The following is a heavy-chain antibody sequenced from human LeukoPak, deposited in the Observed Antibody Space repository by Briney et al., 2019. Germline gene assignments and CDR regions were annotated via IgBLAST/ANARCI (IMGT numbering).Heavy chain of an antibody. D-gene: IGHD2-15*01. Sequence: SETLSLTCTVSGGSISSGGYYWSWIRQHPGKGLEWIGYIYYSGSTSYNPSLKSRVTISVDTSKNQFSLKVTFVTAADTAVYYCARAIVGYCSGGRCFRRFDPWGEGTLVTVPS. J-gene: IGHJ5*02. CDR1: GGSISSGGYY. CDR2: IYYSGST. CDR3: ARAIVGYCSGGRCFRRFDP. V-gene: IGHV4-30-4*08.